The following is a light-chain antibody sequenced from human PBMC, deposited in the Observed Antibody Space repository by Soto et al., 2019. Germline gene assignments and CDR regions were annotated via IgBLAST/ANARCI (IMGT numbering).Light chain of an antibody. CDR2: GVS. V-gene: IGKV3-20*01. Sequence: EIVLTQSPRTLSLSPGERATLSCRASQSGRDMYLAWYQQKPGQPPRLLIYGVSSRAYGIPDRFSGSGSGTDFTLTISRLEPEDFAVYYCQHYGYPQWTFGQGTKVDIK. CDR3: QHYGYPQWT. J-gene: IGKJ1*01. CDR1: QSGRDMY.